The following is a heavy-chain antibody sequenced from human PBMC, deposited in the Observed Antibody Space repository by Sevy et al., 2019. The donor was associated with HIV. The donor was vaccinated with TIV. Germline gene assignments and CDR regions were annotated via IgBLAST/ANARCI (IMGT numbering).Heavy chain of an antibody. CDR3: AKDDDLWSGYHGMDV. V-gene: IGHV3-30*18. D-gene: IGHD3-3*01. Sequence: GGSLRLSCAASGFTFSSYGMHWVRQAPGKGLEWVAVISYDGSNKYYADSVKGRFTISRDNSKNTLYLQMNSLRAEDTAVHYCAKDDDLWSGYHGMDVWGQGTTVTVSS. J-gene: IGHJ6*02. CDR1: GFTFSSYG. CDR2: ISYDGSNK.